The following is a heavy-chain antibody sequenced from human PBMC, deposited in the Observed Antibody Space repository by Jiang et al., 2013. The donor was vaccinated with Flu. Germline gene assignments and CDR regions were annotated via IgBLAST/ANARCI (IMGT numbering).Heavy chain of an antibody. CDR3: AREGYSSSLAYY. D-gene: IGHD6-13*01. V-gene: IGHV3-74*01. CDR1: GFTFSNYW. CDR2: LSSDGSTT. J-gene: IGHJ4*02. Sequence: PGGSLETLLRSSGFTFSNYWMQWVRQVPGKGSCGPHVLSSDGSTTNYADSVKGRFTISRDNAKNTLYLQMNSLRAEDTAVYYCAREGYSSSLAYYWGQGTPGHRLP.